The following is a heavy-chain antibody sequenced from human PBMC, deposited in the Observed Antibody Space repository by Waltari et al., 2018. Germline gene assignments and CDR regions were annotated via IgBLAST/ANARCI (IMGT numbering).Heavy chain of an antibody. V-gene: IGHV3-21*01. CDR2: ISSSSSYI. CDR3: ARDLSSSGWYGD. D-gene: IGHD6-19*01. Sequence: EVQLVESGGGLVKPGGSLRLSCAASGFTFSSYSMNWVRQAPGKGVEWVSSISSSSSYIYYADSVKGRFTISRDNAKNSLYLQMNSLRAEDTAVYYCARDLSSSGWYGDWGQGTLVTVSS. CDR1: GFTFSSYS. J-gene: IGHJ4*02.